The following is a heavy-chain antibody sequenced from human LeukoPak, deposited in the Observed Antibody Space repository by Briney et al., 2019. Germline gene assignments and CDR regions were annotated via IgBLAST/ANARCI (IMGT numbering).Heavy chain of an antibody. V-gene: IGHV4-39*02. CDR1: GGSISSSSFS. J-gene: IGHJ4*02. Sequence: SETLSLTCTVSGGSISSSSFSWGWIRQPPGKGLEWIGSIYYSGTTYYNPSLKSRVTISVDTSRNHFSLKLSSVTAADTAVYYCASPNVDTTQYWGQGTLVTVSS. CDR3: ASPNVDTTQY. D-gene: IGHD5-18*01. CDR2: IYYSGTT.